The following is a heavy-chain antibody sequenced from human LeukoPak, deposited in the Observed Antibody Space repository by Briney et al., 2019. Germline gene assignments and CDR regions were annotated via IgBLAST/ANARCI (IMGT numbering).Heavy chain of an antibody. CDR1: GFTFSSYE. CDR2: ISSSGSTI. V-gene: IGHV3-48*03. D-gene: IGHD3-10*01. CDR3: TRGAEMFRGVHYYYYGMDV. Sequence: GGSLRLSCAASGFTFSSYEMNWVRQAPGKGLEWVSYISSSGSTIYYADSVKGRFTISRDNAKNSLYLQMNSLRAEDTAVYHCTRGAEMFRGVHYYYYGMDVWGQGTTVTVSS. J-gene: IGHJ6*02.